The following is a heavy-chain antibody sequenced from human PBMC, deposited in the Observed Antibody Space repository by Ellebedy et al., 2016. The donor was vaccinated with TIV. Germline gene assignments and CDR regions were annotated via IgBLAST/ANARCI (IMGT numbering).Heavy chain of an antibody. V-gene: IGHV5-10-1*01. CDR1: GYSFTSYW. J-gene: IGHJ6*02. CDR3: ARTLIPYYYERNGMDV. CDR2: IDPSDSYT. Sequence: GESLKISXKGSGYSFTSYWISWVRQMPGKGLEWMGRIDPSDSYTNYSPSFQGHVTISADKSISTAYLQWSSLKASDTAMYYCARTLIPYYYERNGMDVWGQGTTVTVSS. D-gene: IGHD3-22*01.